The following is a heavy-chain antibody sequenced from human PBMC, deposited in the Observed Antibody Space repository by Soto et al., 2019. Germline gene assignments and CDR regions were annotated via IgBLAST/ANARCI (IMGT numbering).Heavy chain of an antibody. CDR1: GFSLSTSGVG. V-gene: IGHV2-5*02. Sequence: QITLKESGPTLVKPTQTLTLTCTFSGFSLSTSGVGVGWIRQPPGKALEWLALIYWDDDKRYSPSLKNRLTITKDTSKNQVVRKMNTMVPVHTATYYCAHRIAARFSPLFDYWGQGTLVTVSS. J-gene: IGHJ4*02. CDR2: IYWDDDK. CDR3: AHRIAARFSPLFDY. D-gene: IGHD6-6*01.